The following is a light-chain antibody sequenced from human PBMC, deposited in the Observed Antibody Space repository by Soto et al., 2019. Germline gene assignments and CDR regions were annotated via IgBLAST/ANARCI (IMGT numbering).Light chain of an antibody. Sequence: QSVLTQPASVSASPGQSIAISCTGTDSDIGGYDHVSWYQQHPGKAPKLLIYDVTNRPSGVSSRFSGSKAGRTASLTISGLQTEDEADYYCSSPTSSTALVFGTGTKLTVL. CDR3: SSPTSSTALV. J-gene: IGLJ1*01. V-gene: IGLV2-14*03. CDR1: DSDIGGYDH. CDR2: DVT.